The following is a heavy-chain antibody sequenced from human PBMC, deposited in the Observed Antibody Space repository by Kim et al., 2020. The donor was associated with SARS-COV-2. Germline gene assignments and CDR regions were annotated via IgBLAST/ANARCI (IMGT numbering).Heavy chain of an antibody. CDR3: ARDGDVDTAMVPRTFDI. Sequence: SVKVSCKASGGTFSSYAISWVRQAPGQGLEWMGRIIPILGIANYAQKFQGRVTITADKSTSTAYMELSSLRSEDTAVYYCARDGDVDTAMVPRTFDIWGQGTMVTVSS. CDR2: IIPILGIA. CDR1: GGTFSSYA. J-gene: IGHJ3*02. D-gene: IGHD5-18*01. V-gene: IGHV1-69*04.